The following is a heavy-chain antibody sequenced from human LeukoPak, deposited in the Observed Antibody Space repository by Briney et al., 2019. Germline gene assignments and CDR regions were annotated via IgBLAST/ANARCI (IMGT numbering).Heavy chain of an antibody. D-gene: IGHD6-6*01. J-gene: IGHJ4*02. CDR1: GFTFSSSA. CDR2: ISASGGGT. CDR3: AKGYSSSSRFDS. V-gene: IGHV3-23*01. Sequence: PGGSLRLSCAASGFTFSSSAMSWVRRAPGKGLEWVSAISASGGGTYYADSVKGRFTISRDNSKNTLYLQMNSLRAEDTAVYYCAKGYSSSSRFDSWGQGTLVTVSS.